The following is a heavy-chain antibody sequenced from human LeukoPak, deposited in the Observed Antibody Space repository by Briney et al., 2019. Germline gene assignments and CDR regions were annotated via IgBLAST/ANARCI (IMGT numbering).Heavy chain of an antibody. D-gene: IGHD3-22*01. V-gene: IGHV4-34*01. J-gene: IGHJ4*02. CDR2: IYHSGST. Sequence: ASETLSLTCAVYGGSFSGYYWSWIRQPPGKGLEWIGEIYHSGSTNYNPSLKSRVTISVDKSKNQFSLKLSSVTAADTAVYYCARFGYYGDYWGQGTLVTVSS. CDR3: ARFGYYGDY. CDR1: GGSFSGYY.